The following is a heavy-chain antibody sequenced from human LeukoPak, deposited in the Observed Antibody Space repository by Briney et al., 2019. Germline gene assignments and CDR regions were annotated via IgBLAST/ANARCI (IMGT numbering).Heavy chain of an antibody. CDR3: ARGLGQAYCYYYMDV. CDR1: GGTFSSYA. Sequence: GASVKVSCKASGGTFSSYAISWVRQAPGQGLEWMGGIIPIFGTANYAQKFQGRVTITTDESTSTAYMELSSLRSEDTAVYYCARGLGQAYCYYYMDVWGKGTTVTVSS. CDR2: IIPIFGTA. J-gene: IGHJ6*03. D-gene: IGHD3-16*01. V-gene: IGHV1-69*05.